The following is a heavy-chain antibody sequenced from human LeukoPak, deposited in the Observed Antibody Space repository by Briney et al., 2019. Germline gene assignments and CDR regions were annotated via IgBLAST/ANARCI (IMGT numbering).Heavy chain of an antibody. Sequence: PGGSLRLSCAASGFTFSNYWMNWVRQAPGKGLMWVSHINPGDGSTTGYADSAKGRFTVSRDNAKNTLYLQMSSLKDEDTAVYYCVRDGAGTIPYDLWGQGTLVTVSS. J-gene: IGHJ4*01. CDR3: VRDGAGTIPYDL. CDR2: INPGDGSTT. D-gene: IGHD3-22*01. CDR1: GFTFSNYW. V-gene: IGHV3-74*01.